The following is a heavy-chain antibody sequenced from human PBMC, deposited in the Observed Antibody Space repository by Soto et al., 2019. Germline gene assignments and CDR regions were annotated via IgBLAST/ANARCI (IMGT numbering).Heavy chain of an antibody. V-gene: IGHV4-34*01. J-gene: IGHJ4*02. CDR2: INHSGST. Sequence: QVQLQQWGAGLLKPSETLSLTCDVYGGSFSGYYWSWIRQPPGKGLEWIGEINHSGSTNYNPSLKSRVTISVDTSKNQFSLKLSSVTAADTAVYYCARKGYCSSTSCYLRGFYFDYWGQGTLVTVSS. D-gene: IGHD2-2*01. CDR1: GGSFSGYY. CDR3: ARKGYCSSTSCYLRGFYFDY.